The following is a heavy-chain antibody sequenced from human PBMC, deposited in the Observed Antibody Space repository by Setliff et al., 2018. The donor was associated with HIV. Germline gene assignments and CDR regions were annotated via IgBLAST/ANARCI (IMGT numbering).Heavy chain of an antibody. CDR2: IIPVFGTA. D-gene: IGHD6-19*01. Sequence: SVKVSCKASGGTFSSYAINWVRQAPGQGLEWMGGIIPVFGTANYAQKFQGRVTITRDTSASTAYMELRSLRFDDTAVYFCARGVSQAYTYGSGAYYYFDFWGLGTLVTVSS. CDR1: GGTFSSYA. J-gene: IGHJ4*02. CDR3: ARGVSQAYTYGSGAYYYFDF. V-gene: IGHV1-69*05.